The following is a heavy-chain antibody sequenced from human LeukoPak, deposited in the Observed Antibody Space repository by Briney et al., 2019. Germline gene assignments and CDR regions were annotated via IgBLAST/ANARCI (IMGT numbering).Heavy chain of an antibody. CDR2: INHSGST. J-gene: IGHJ5*02. CDR1: GGSFSGYY. V-gene: IGHV4-34*01. Sequence: SETLSLTCAVYGGSFSGYYWSWIRQSPGKGLEWIGEINHSGSTNYNPSLKSRVTISVDTSKNQFSLKLSSVTAADTAVYYCARGPRITIFGVVTKPYNWFDPWGQGTLVTVSS. CDR3: ARGPRITIFGVVTKPYNWFDP. D-gene: IGHD3-3*01.